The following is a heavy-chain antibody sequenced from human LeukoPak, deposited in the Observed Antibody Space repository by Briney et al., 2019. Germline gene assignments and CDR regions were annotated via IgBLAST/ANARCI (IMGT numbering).Heavy chain of an antibody. V-gene: IGHV1-18*01. CDR1: GYTFTSYG. CDR2: ISAYNGNT. Sequence: ASVKVSCKASGYTFTSYGISWLRQAPGQGLEWMGWISAYNGNTSYAQKLQGRVTMTTDTSTSTAYMELSSLRSEDTAVYYCARTYYDFWSGLKNDAFDIWGQGTMVTVYS. CDR3: ARTYYDFWSGLKNDAFDI. J-gene: IGHJ3*02. D-gene: IGHD3-3*01.